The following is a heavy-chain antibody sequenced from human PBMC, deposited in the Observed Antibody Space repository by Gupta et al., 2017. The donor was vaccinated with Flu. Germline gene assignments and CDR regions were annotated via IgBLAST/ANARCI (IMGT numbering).Heavy chain of an antibody. CDR3: ARAEQRPSNWFDP. V-gene: IGHV4-34*01. CDR2: INHSGRT. D-gene: IGHD1-1*01. Sequence: FSGYYWSWIRQPPGKGLEWIGEINHSGRTNYNPALKSRVTISVDTSKNQFSLKMRSVTAADTAVYYCARAEQRPSNWFDPGGQGTMVTVSS. J-gene: IGHJ5*02. CDR1: FSGYY.